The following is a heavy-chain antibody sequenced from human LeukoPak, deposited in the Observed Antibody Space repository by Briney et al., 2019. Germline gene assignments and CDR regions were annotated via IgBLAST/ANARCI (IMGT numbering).Heavy chain of an antibody. V-gene: IGHV3-74*01. CDR3: VRGSHDFDC. Sequence: GRSLRLPCGASGTTFSNYWMHWVRKSPGKGLVGVSRINSYGSSTNYADFVKGRFTISRDNAKNTLYLQMNSLRDEDTAVFFRVRGSHDFDCWGQGTLVTVCS. J-gene: IGHJ4*02. CDR1: GTTFSNYW. CDR2: INSYGSST.